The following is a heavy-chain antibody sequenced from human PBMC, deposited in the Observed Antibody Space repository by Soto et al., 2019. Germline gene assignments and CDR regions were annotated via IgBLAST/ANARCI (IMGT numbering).Heavy chain of an antibody. CDR3: ARHEAPSGWYFDY. CDR1: GGSISSSSYY. CDR2: IYYSGST. J-gene: IGHJ4*02. D-gene: IGHD6-19*01. V-gene: IGHV4-39*01. Sequence: PSETLSLTCTVSGGSISSSSYYWGWIRQPPGKGLEWIGSIYYSGSTYYNPSLKSRVTISVDTSKNQFSLKLSSVTAADTAAYYCARHEAPSGWYFDYWGQGTLVTVS.